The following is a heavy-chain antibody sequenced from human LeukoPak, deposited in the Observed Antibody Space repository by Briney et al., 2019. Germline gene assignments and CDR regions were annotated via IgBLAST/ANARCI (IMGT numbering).Heavy chain of an antibody. CDR3: AKDHGYYYDSSAYYGLFDY. D-gene: IGHD3-22*01. V-gene: IGHV3-23*01. CDR2: ISGSGGST. J-gene: IGHJ4*02. CDR1: GFTFSSYA. Sequence: PGGSLRLSCAASGFTFSSYAMSWVRQASGKGLEWVSSISGSGGSTYYADSVKGRFTISRDNSKNTLYLQMNSLRAEDTAVYYCAKDHGYYYDSSAYYGLFDYCGQGTLVTVSS.